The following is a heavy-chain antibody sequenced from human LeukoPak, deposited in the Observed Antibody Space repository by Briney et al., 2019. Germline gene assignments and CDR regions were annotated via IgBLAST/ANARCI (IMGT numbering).Heavy chain of an antibody. CDR1: GYTFTSYG. CDR2: ISAYNGIT. CDR3: ARDEGPYSSGWTMFDY. D-gene: IGHD6-19*01. J-gene: IGHJ4*02. Sequence: ASVKVSCKASGYTFTSYGISWVRQAPGQGLEWMGWISAYNGITNYAQKLQGRVTMTTDTSASTAYMELRSLRSDDTAVYYCARDEGPYSSGWTMFDYWGQGTLVTVSS. V-gene: IGHV1-18*01.